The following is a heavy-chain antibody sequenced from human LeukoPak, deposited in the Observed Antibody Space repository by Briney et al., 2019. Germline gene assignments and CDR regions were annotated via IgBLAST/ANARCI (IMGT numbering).Heavy chain of an antibody. CDR1: GFTFSSYA. CDR3: ARVGLPEDIVLMVYAIYYYYGMDV. J-gene: IGHJ6*02. Sequence: PGGSLRLSCAASGFTFSSYAMHWVRQAPAKGLEWVAVISYDGSNKYYADSVKGRFTISRDNSKNTLYLQMNSLRAEDTAVYYCARVGLPEDIVLMVYAIYYYYGMDVWGQGTTVTVSS. D-gene: IGHD2-8*01. CDR2: ISYDGSNK. V-gene: IGHV3-30-3*01.